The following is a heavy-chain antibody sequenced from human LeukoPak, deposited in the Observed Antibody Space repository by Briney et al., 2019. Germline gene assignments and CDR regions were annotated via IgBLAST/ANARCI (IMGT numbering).Heavy chain of an antibody. V-gene: IGHV3-21*01. D-gene: IGHD2-15*01. J-gene: IGHJ4*02. CDR2: ISSSGTYI. CDR3: AREQSFSEEIVVVDPPFDY. Sequence: GGSLRLSCAASGFTFSSYGMNWVRQAPGKGLEWVSSISSSGTYIYFADSVKGRFTISRDNAKNSLYLQMNSLRAEDTALYYCAREQSFSEEIVVVDPPFDYWGQGTLVTVSS. CDR1: GFTFSSYG.